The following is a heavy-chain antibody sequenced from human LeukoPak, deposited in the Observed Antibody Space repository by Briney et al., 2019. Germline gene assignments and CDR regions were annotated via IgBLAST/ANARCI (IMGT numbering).Heavy chain of an antibody. V-gene: IGHV4-31*03. Sequence: SETLSLTCTVSGGSISSGGYYWSWIRQHPGKGLEWLGYTYYSGSTYYNPSLKSRVTISVDTSKNQFSLKLSSVTAADTAVYYCATLLPLYSSGWYWFDPWGQGTLVTVSS. CDR1: GGSISSGGYY. CDR3: ATLLPLYSSGWYWFDP. D-gene: IGHD6-19*01. CDR2: TYYSGST. J-gene: IGHJ5*02.